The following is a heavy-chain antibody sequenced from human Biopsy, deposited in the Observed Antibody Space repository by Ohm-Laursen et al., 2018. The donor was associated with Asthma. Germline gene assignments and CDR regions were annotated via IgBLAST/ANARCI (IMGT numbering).Heavy chain of an antibody. Sequence: AATVKISCNASGYPLTDYYVHWVRQAPGQGLEWMGRIDPNSGGTNYAQKFLGRVTMTRDTSVNTAFMVLSRLRSDDTAVYYYARIKIRIGAGTDRYFDLWGRGTLVTVSS. CDR3: ARIKIRIGAGTDRYFDL. CDR2: IDPNSGGT. V-gene: IGHV1-2*06. D-gene: IGHD3-16*01. J-gene: IGHJ2*01. CDR1: GYPLTDYY.